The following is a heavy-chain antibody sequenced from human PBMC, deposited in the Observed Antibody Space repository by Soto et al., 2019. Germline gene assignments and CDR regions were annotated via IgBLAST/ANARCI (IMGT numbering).Heavy chain of an antibody. J-gene: IGHJ6*02. CDR1: GGTLGSYA. CDR2: FIPIFGIT. CDR3: VPLQPSTIRGRPGMDV. Sequence: QVQLLQSGAEVRKPGSSVKVSCKASGGTLGSYAITWVRQAPGQGFEWMGGFIPIFGITNYAQRFEDRLTITADESMSTVYMELSSLTYDDTAVYYCVPLQPSTIRGRPGMDVWGQGTTIAVSS. V-gene: IGHV1-69*01. D-gene: IGHD4-4*01.